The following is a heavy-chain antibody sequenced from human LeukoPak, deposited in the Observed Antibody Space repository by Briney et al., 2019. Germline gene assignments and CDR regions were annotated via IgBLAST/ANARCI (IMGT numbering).Heavy chain of an antibody. J-gene: IGHJ4*02. CDR3: ARKQVVAAAYYFDY. Sequence: GESLRISCKGSGYNFTNYWIGWVRQMPGKGLEWMGIIYPGDSDTRYSPSFQGQVTISADKSISTAYLQWSSLKASDTAMYYCARKQVVAAAYYFDYWGQGTLVSVSS. CDR2: IYPGDSDT. CDR1: GYNFTNYW. D-gene: IGHD2-15*01. V-gene: IGHV5-51*01.